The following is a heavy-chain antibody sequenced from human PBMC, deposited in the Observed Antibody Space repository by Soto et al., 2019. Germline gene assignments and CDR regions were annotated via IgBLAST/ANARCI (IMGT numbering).Heavy chain of an antibody. CDR1: VFTFSSYG. V-gene: IGHV3-33*01. CDR2: IWYDGSNK. Sequence: GGSLRLSCAASVFTFSSYGMHWVRQAPGKGLEWVAVIWYDGSNKYYADSVKGRFTISRDNSKNTLYLQMNSLRAEDTAVYYCARSLSGITINWFDPWGQGTLVTVSS. J-gene: IGHJ5*02. CDR3: ARSLSGITINWFDP. D-gene: IGHD3-9*01.